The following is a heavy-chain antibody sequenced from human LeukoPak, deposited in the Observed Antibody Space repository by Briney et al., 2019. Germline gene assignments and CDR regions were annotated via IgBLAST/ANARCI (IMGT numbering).Heavy chain of an antibody. CDR3: AKGLSLDLSWYAFDI. J-gene: IGHJ3*02. D-gene: IGHD3-10*01. V-gene: IGHV3-7*03. CDR1: GFTFTTYW. CDR2: INQDGSEK. Sequence: PGGSLRLSCAASGFTFTTYWMTWARQAPGKGLEWVANINQDGSEKYFVDSVKGRFTISRDNAKNSLYLQMNSLRAEDTALYYCAKGLSLDLSWYAFDIWGQGTMVTVSS.